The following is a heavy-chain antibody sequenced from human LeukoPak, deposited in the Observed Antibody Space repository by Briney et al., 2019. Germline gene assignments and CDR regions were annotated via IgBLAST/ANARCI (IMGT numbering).Heavy chain of an antibody. J-gene: IGHJ4*02. CDR1: GFTFSSYW. V-gene: IGHV3-7*01. CDR2: IKQDGSEK. CDR3: ARDFSPPIVATDSAFDL. Sequence: PGGSLRLSCAASGFTFSSYWMSWVRQAPGKGLEWVANIKQDGSEKYYVDSVKGRFTISRDNAKNSLYLQMNSLRVEDTALYYCARDFSPPIVATDSAFDLWGQGTLVTVSS. D-gene: IGHD5-12*01.